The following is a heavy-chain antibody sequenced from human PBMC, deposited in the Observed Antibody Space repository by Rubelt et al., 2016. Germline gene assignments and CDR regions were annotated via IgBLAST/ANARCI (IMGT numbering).Heavy chain of an antibody. CDR3: ARDLWGGSGSDFRGDY. D-gene: IGHD3-10*01. CDR2: ISANNGDT. J-gene: IGHJ4*02. Sequence: QVQLVQSGAEVKKPGASVKVSCKASGYTFTSYGFDWVRQAPGLGLEWMGWISANNGDTDYAQKVQGRVTMTTDTSTNPAYMDLRGLISDDTAVDYCARDLWGGSGSDFRGDYWGQGTLVTVSS. CDR1: GYTFTSYG. V-gene: IGHV1-18*01.